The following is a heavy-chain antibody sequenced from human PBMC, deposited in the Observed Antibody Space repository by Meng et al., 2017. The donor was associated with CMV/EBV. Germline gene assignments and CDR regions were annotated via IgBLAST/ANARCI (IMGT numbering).Heavy chain of an antibody. J-gene: IGHJ4*02. Sequence: LSLTCAASGFTFSSYSMNWVRQAPGKGLEWVSYISSSSSTIYYADSVKGRFTISRDNAKNSLYLQMNSLRAEDTAVYYCAKAQLLTPYYFDYWGQGTLVTVSS. CDR1: GFTFSSYS. CDR3: AKAQLLTPYYFDY. CDR2: ISSSSSTI. D-gene: IGHD2-2*01. V-gene: IGHV3-48*04.